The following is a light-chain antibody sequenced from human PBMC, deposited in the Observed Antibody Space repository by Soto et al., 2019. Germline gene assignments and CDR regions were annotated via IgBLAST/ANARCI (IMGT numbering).Light chain of an antibody. CDR2: DAS. J-gene: IGKJ4*01. CDR1: QGIRND. V-gene: IGKV1-17*01. Sequence: DIQMTQSPSSLSASVGDRVTITCRASQGIRNDLGWYQQKPGMAPKRLIYDASTIQCGVPSRFSGSASGTEFTLTISGLPPEDFATYYCLPTFMYPLTFGGGTKVEIK. CDR3: LPTFMYPLT.